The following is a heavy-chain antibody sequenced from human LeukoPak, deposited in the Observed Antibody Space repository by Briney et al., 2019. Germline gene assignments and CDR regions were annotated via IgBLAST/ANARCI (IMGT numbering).Heavy chain of an antibody. J-gene: IGHJ4*02. CDR2: IIPILGIT. CDR3: TRGHGSGYQDY. Sequence: ASVKVSCKASGGTFSSYAISWVRQAPGQGLEWMGRIIPILGITNYAQKFQGRVTITADKSTSTAYMELSSLRSEDTAIYYCTRGHGSGYQDYWGQGTLVTVSS. D-gene: IGHD3-22*01. V-gene: IGHV1-69*04. CDR1: GGTFSSYA.